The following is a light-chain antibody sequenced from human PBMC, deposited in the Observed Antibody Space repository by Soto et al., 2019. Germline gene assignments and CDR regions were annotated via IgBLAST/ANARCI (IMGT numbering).Light chain of an antibody. J-gene: IGKJ1*01. CDR2: GAS. CDR3: QQYGSSPWT. Sequence: ETVLTQSPGTLSLSPGERATLSCRASQTIRSNYLAWYRQTPGQAPRLRIYGASHRATGIADRFSGSGSGTDFTPISSRLEPEDFALYYFQQYGSSPWTFGQGTKVEIK. CDR1: QTIRSNY. V-gene: IGKV3-20*01.